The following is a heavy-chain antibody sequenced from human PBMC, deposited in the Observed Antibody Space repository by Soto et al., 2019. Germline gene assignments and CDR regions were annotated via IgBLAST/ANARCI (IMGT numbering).Heavy chain of an antibody. CDR2: INPNSGGT. CDR3: AREASRPYSSSWYAPYYYGRDV. Sequence: GASVKVSCKASGYTFTGYYMHWVRQASGQGLEWMGWINPNSGGTNYAQKFQGWVTMTRGTSISTAYMELSRLRSDDTALYYCAREASRPYSSSWYAPYYYGRDVWGQGTTGAVAS. J-gene: IGHJ6*02. D-gene: IGHD6-13*01. CDR1: GYTFTGYY. V-gene: IGHV1-2*04.